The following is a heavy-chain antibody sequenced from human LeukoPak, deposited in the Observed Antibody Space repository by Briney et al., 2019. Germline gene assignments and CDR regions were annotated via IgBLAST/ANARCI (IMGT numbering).Heavy chain of an antibody. Sequence: PGRSLRLSCAASGFTFSDYYMNWIRQAPGKGLEWVSYISGSSSYTNYADSVKGRFTISRDNAKNSLYLQMNSLRAEDTGVYYCATRGHSSSWYYFDYWGQGTLVTVSS. V-gene: IGHV3-11*03. CDR2: ISGSSSYT. CDR1: GFTFSDYY. J-gene: IGHJ4*02. D-gene: IGHD6-13*01. CDR3: ATRGHSSSWYYFDY.